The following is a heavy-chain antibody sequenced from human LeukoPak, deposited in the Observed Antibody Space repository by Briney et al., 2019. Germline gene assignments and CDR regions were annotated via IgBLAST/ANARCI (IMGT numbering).Heavy chain of an antibody. CDR2: ISGSGGST. V-gene: IGHV3-23*01. J-gene: IGHJ4*02. Sequence: GGSLRLSCAASGFTFSSYAMSWVRQAPGKGLEWVSAISGSGGSTYYADSVKGRFTISRDNSKNTLHLQMNSLRAEDTAVYYCTTYYYDSSGPSGGGWGQGTLVTVSS. D-gene: IGHD3-22*01. CDR3: TTYYYDSSGPSGGG. CDR1: GFTFSSYA.